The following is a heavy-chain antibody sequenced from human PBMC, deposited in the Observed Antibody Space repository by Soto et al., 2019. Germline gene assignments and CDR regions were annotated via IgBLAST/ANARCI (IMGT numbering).Heavy chain of an antibody. CDR2: MNPNGGNT. Sequence: ASVKVSCKASGYTFTSYDINWVRQATGQGLEWMGWMNPNGGNTGYAQKFQGRVTMTRNTSISTAYMELSSLRSEDTAVYYCARGVTPYYDFWSALPYYYYYYMDVWGKGTTVTVSS. CDR1: GYTFTSYD. D-gene: IGHD3-3*01. J-gene: IGHJ6*03. V-gene: IGHV1-8*01. CDR3: ARGVTPYYDFWSALPYYYYYYMDV.